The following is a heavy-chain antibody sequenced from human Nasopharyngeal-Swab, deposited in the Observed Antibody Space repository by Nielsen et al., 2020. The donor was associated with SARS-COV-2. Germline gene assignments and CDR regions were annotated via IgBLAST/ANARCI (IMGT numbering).Heavy chain of an antibody. V-gene: IGHV3-30*03. CDR2: IAHDASNE. CDR3: ARDAPAHYGAFY. D-gene: IGHD4-17*01. CDR1: GFTFSSLG. J-gene: IGHJ4*02. Sequence: GGSLRLSCAASGFTFSSLGMHWVRQAPGKGLEWVAFIAHDASNEYYGDSVKGRFSISRDSSKNTLYLQMDSLRGEDTAVYYCARDAPAHYGAFYWGRGTLVTVSS.